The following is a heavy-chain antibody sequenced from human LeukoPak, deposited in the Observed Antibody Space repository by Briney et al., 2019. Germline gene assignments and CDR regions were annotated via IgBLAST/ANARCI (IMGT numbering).Heavy chain of an antibody. CDR3: ARGFYDFWSGYYIDY. CDR2: IYYSGST. Sequence: PSETLSLTCTVSGGSISSYYWSWIRQPPGKGLEWIGYIYYSGSTNYNPSLKSRVTISVDTSKNQFPLKLSSVTAADTAVYYCARGFYDFWSGYYIDYWGQGTLVTVSS. D-gene: IGHD3-3*01. CDR1: GGSISSYY. V-gene: IGHV4-59*08. J-gene: IGHJ4*02.